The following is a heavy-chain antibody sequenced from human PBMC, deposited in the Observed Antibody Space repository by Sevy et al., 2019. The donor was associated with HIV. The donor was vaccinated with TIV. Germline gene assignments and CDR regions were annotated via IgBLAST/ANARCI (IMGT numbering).Heavy chain of an antibody. CDR2: IYTSGST. J-gene: IGHJ5*02. CDR1: GGSISSYY. V-gene: IGHV4-4*07. D-gene: IGHD6-13*01. CDR3: ARGGSSWLEIGWFDP. Sequence: SETLSLTYTVSGGSISSYYWSWIRQPAGKGLEWIGRIYTSGSTNYNPSLKSRVTMSVDTSKNQFSLKLSSVTAADTAVYYCARGGSSWLEIGWFDPWGQGTLVTVSS.